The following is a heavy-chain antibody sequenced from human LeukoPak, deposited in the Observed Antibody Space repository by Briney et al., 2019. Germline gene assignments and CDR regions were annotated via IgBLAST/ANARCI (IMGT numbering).Heavy chain of an antibody. CDR3: ARFTLGYYYYYMDV. CDR1: GGSISSSSYY. J-gene: IGHJ6*03. CDR2: IYYSGST. D-gene: IGHD7-27*01. V-gene: IGHV4-39*01. Sequence: SETLSLTCTVSGGSISSSSYYWGWIRQPPGKGLEWIGSIYYSGSTYYNPSLKSRFTISVDTSKNQFSLKLSSVTAADTAVYYCARFTLGYYYYYMDVWGKGTTVTVSS.